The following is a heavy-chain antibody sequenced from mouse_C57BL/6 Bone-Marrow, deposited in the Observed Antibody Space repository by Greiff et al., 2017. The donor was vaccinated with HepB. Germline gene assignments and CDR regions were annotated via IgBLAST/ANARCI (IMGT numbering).Heavy chain of an antibody. Sequence: EVMLVESEGGLVQPGSSMKLSCTASGFTFSDYYMAWVRQVPEKGLEWVANINYDGSSTYYLDSLKSRFIISRDNAKNILYLQMSSLKSEDTATYYCARDPYYYGSSYFYWYFDVWGTGTTVTVSS. D-gene: IGHD1-1*01. CDR3: ARDPYYYGSSYFYWYFDV. CDR1: GFTFSDYY. J-gene: IGHJ1*03. CDR2: INYDGSST. V-gene: IGHV5-16*01.